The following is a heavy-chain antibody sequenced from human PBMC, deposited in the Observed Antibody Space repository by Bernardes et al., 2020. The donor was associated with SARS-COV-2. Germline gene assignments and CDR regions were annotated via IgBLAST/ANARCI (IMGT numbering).Heavy chain of an antibody. Sequence: ASVKVSCKASGYTFTGYYIHWVRQAPGQGLAWMGWINPNSGGTNYAQKLQGTVTMTRDTSISTAYMELSRLRSDDTAVYYCALPPTNYDRYGMDLWGQGTTVTVSS. CDR1: GYTFTGYY. D-gene: IGHD3-22*01. CDR3: ALPPTNYDRYGMDL. J-gene: IGHJ6*02. CDR2: INPNSGGT. V-gene: IGHV1-2*02.